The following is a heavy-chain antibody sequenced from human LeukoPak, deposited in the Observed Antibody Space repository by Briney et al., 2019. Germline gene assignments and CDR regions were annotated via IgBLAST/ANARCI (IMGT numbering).Heavy chain of an antibody. CDR3: ARSAIYSSSPDFEY. CDR2: IYYSGST. D-gene: IGHD6-6*01. V-gene: IGHV4-39*01. Sequence: SETLSLTCTVSGGSISSSSYYWGWIRQPPGKGLEWIGSIYYSGSTYYNPSLKSRVTISVDTSKNQFSLKLSSVTAADTAVYYCARSAIYSSSPDFEYWGQGTLVTVSS. J-gene: IGHJ4*02. CDR1: GGSISSSSYY.